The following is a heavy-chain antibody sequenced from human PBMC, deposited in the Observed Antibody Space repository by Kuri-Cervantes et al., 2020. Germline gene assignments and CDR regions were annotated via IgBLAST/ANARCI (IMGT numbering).Heavy chain of an antibody. D-gene: IGHD6-13*01. Sequence: GESLKISCAASGFTFSSYWMSWVRQAPGKGLEWVANIKQDGSEKYYVDSVKGRFTISRDNAKNSLYLQMNSLRAEDTAVYYCARVRGSSWYQDDAFDTWGQGTMVTVSS. CDR3: ARVRGSSWYQDDAFDT. CDR2: IKQDGSEK. J-gene: IGHJ3*02. V-gene: IGHV3-7*01. CDR1: GFTFSSYW.